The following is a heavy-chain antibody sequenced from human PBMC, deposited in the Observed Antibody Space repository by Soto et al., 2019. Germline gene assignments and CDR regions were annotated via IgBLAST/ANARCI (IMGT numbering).Heavy chain of an antibody. V-gene: IGHV3-9*01. CDR3: AKDSDPAVAGLLAFDI. J-gene: IGHJ3*02. CDR2: VSWNSGSI. CDR1: GFTLDVYA. D-gene: IGHD6-19*01. Sequence: PGVSVSVYFSASGFTLDVYAMHWVWQAPGSGLEWVSGVSWNSGSIGYADSVKGRFTISRDNAKNSLYLQMNSLRAEDTALYYCAKDSDPAVAGLLAFDIWGQGTMVTVSS.